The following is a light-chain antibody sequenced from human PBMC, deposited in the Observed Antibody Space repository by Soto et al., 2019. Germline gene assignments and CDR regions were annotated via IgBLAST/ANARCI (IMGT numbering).Light chain of an antibody. CDR2: EVS. V-gene: IGLV2-8*01. Sequence: QSALTQPPSASGSPGQPVTISCTGTSSDVGGYNYVSWYQQHPGKAPKLMIYEVSKRPSGVPDRFSGSKSGNTASLTVSGLQAEDEADYYCSSYAGSNSPYVFGTGTKVTVL. CDR1: SSDVGGYNY. J-gene: IGLJ1*01. CDR3: SSYAGSNSPYV.